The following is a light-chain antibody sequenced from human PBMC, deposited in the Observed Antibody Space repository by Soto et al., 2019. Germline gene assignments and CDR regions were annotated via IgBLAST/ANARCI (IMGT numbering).Light chain of an antibody. Sequence: EIVLTQSPGTLSLSPGERATLSCGTSQTISRNFLAWYQQKPGQAPRLLIYGASNRASGIPDRFSGSGSGTDFTLTISRLEPEDFAVYYCQQYGSSPRTFGQGTKVEIK. CDR1: QTISRNF. J-gene: IGKJ1*01. CDR2: GAS. CDR3: QQYGSSPRT. V-gene: IGKV3-20*01.